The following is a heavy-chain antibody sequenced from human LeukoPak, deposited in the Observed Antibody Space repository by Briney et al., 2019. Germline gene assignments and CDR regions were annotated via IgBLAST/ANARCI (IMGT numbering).Heavy chain of an antibody. J-gene: IGHJ5*02. V-gene: IGHV4-38-2*02. Sequence: SETLSLTCTVSGYSISSGYYWGWIRQPTGKGLEWIGSIYHSGSTYYTPSLKSRVTISVDTSKNQFSLKLSSVTDADTAVYYCARDVPYYDFWSGYPWFDPWGQGTLVTVSS. CDR2: IYHSGST. CDR1: GYSISSGYY. D-gene: IGHD3-3*01. CDR3: ARDVPYYDFWSGYPWFDP.